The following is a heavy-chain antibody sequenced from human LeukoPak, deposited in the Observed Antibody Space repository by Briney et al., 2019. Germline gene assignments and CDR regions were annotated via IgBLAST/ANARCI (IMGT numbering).Heavy chain of an antibody. CDR3: ARHSPSSGDHFDH. J-gene: IGHJ4*02. D-gene: IGHD2-21*02. CDR2: IYFGGST. CDR1: GGSISSSSYY. Sequence: SETLSLTCTVSGGSISSSSYYWGWIRQPPGKGLEWIGSIYFGGSTYSNPSLKSRVTISVDTSKNQISLKLSSVTAADTAVYYCARHSPSSGDHFDHWGQGTLVTVSS. V-gene: IGHV4-39*01.